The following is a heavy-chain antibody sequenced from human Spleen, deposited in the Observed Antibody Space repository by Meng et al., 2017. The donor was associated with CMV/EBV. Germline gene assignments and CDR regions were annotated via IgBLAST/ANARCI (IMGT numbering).Heavy chain of an antibody. CDR2: ISSSGSTI. Sequence: GESLKISCAASGFTFSSYEMNWVRQAPGKGLEWVSYISSSGSTIYYADSVKGRFTISRDNSKNTLYLQMNSLRAEDTAVYYCARGIMAQYYYYGMDVWGQGTTVTVSS. V-gene: IGHV3-48*03. D-gene: IGHD3-16*01. CDR1: GFTFSSYE. J-gene: IGHJ6*02. CDR3: ARGIMAQYYYYGMDV.